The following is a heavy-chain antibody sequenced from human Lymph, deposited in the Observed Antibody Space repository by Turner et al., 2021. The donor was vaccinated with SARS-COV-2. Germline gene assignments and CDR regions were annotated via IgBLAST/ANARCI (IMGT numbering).Heavy chain of an antibody. J-gene: IGHJ4*02. V-gene: IGHV3-21*01. CDR3: ARGPPDFPYYFDY. D-gene: IGHD2-21*02. CDR1: GFTFSSYS. CDR2: ITCTSSYI. Sequence: EVQLVESGGGLLKPGGSLRLSCAASGFTFSSYSMNWVRQAPGKGLGWVSSITCTSSYIYYADSVKGRFTISRDNAKNSLYLQMNSLRAEDTAVYYCARGPPDFPYYFDYWGQGTLVTVSS.